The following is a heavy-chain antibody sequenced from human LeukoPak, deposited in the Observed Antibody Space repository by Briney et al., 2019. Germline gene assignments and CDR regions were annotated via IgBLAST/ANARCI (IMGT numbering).Heavy chain of an antibody. Sequence: GASVTVSCKASGYTFTSYYMHRVRQAPGQGLEWMGIINPSGGSTSYAQKFQGRVTMTRDTSTSTVYMELSSLRSEDTAVYYCASLDPGDAFDIWGQGTMVTVSS. CDR3: ASLDPGDAFDI. CDR1: GYTFTSYY. CDR2: INPSGGST. V-gene: IGHV1-46*01. J-gene: IGHJ3*02.